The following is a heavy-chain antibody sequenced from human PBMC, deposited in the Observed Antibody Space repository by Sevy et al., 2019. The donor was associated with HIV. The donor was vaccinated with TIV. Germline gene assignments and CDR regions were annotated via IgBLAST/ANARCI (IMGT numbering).Heavy chain of an antibody. Sequence: SETLSLTCAVSGGSISSSNWWSWVRQPPGKGLEWIGEIYRSGSTNYNPSLKSRVTISVDKSKNQFSLKLSSVTAADTPVYYCAISRYYRALDIWGQGTMVTVSS. CDR1: GGSISSSNW. V-gene: IGHV4-4*02. D-gene: IGHD3-22*01. J-gene: IGHJ3*02. CDR2: IYRSGST. CDR3: AISRYYRALDI.